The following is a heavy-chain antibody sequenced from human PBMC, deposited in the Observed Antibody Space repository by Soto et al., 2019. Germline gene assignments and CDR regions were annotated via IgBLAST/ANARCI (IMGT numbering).Heavy chain of an antibody. CDR1: GGSCKSGSYS. Sequence: SETLSLTCTVSGGSCKSGSYSWSWIPQPPGKGLEGIGYVYHTGRTSYTPSLKSRVSISMATSKNHFSLNLDSVTAADTAAYFCARDFAYFDSWGQGTLVTVSS. CDR3: ARDFAYFDS. D-gene: IGHD3-3*01. J-gene: IGHJ4*02. CDR2: VYHTGRT. V-gene: IGHV4-61*03.